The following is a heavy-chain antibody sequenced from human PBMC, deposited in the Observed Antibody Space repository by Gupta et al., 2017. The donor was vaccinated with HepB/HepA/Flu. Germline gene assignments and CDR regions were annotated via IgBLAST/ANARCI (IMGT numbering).Heavy chain of an antibody. CDR3: ARDIVVVPAARYGMDV. J-gene: IGHJ6*02. CDR2: IWYDGSNK. CDR1: GFTFSSYG. Sequence: QVQLVESGGGVVQPGRSLRLSCAASGFTFSSYGMHWVRQAPGKGLEWVAVIWYDGSNKYYADSVKGRFTIPRDNSKNTLYLQMNSLRAEDTAVYYCARDIVVVPAARYGMDVWGQGTTVTVSS. V-gene: IGHV3-33*01. D-gene: IGHD2-2*01.